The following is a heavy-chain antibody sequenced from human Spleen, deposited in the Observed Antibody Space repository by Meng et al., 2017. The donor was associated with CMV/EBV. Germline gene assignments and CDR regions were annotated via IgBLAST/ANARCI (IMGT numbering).Heavy chain of an antibody. CDR2: INHSGST. V-gene: IGHV4-34*01. J-gene: IGHJ4*02. D-gene: IGHD1/OR15-1a*01. CDR3: ARGLGNNFDY. Sequence: SETLSLTCAVYGGSFSGYYWSWIRQPPGKGLEWIGEINHSGSTNYNPSLKSRVTISVDTSKNQFSLKLNSVTAADTAVYYCARGLGNNFDYWGQGTLVTVSS. CDR1: GGSFSGYY.